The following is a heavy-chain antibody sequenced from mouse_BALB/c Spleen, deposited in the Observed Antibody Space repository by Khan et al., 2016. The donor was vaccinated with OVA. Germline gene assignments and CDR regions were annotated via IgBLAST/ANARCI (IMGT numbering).Heavy chain of an antibody. J-gene: IGHJ2*01. CDR2: INPTSGYT. CDR1: GYTFTSYW. V-gene: IGHV1-7*01. CDR3: ARDSIDY. Sequence: QVHVKQSGAELAKPGASVKMSCKASGYTFTSYWMHWIKQRPGQGLEWIGYINPTSGYTDYNQKFKDKATLTADKSSSTAYMQLSSLTSDDSAVYYCARDSIDYWGQGTALTVSS.